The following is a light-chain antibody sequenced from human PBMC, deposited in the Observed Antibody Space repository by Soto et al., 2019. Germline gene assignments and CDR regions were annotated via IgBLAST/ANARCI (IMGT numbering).Light chain of an antibody. CDR1: NFNTGNNA. Sequence: SALTQLPSVSAAPGQRVTISCSWRNFNTGNNALNWYLQIPGEPPKVVIYNNELLSSGVSDRFSAYKSGTSSFLAISGIQSEGEVDYFCLAGDTGVTGNVVGTGTNVTVL. J-gene: IGLJ1*01. V-gene: IGLV1-36*01. CDR2: NNE. CDR3: LAGDTGVTGNV.